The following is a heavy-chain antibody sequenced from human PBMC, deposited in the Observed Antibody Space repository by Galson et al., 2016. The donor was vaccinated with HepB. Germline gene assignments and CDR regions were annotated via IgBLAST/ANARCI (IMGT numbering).Heavy chain of an antibody. D-gene: IGHD7-27*01. CDR2: MNPKSSKT. CDR3: ARGRNHWGRVNWFDP. V-gene: IGHV1-8*01. J-gene: IGHJ5*02. CDR1: GYTFTDYY. Sequence: SVKVSCKASGYTFTDYYINWVRQATGQGLEWMGWMNPKSSKTVFAQKFKGRVSMTRNSSLSTAYMELSRLTSEDTAVYFCARGRNHWGRVNWFDPWGQGTLVIVSS.